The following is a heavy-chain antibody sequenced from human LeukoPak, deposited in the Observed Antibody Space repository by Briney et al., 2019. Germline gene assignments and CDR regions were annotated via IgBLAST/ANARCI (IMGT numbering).Heavy chain of an antibody. Sequence: RGSLRLSCAASGFTFSDYYMSWIRQAPGKGLEWVSYISSSGSTIYYADSVKGRFTISRDNAKNSLYLQMNSLRAEDTAVYYCARDRFDTPGSWDYYYYGMDVWGQGTTVTVSS. J-gene: IGHJ6*02. V-gene: IGHV3-11*01. CDR2: ISSSGSTI. CDR1: GFTFSDYY. D-gene: IGHD6-13*01. CDR3: ARDRFDTPGSWDYYYYGMDV.